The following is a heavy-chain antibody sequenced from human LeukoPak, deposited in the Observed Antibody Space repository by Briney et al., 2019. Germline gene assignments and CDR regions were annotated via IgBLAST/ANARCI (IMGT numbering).Heavy chain of an antibody. D-gene: IGHD3-22*01. CDR3: ARAPSEIGGYYPEYFRH. V-gene: IGHV3-74*01. CDR2: IKSDGST. CDR1: GFTFSTYW. Sequence: GGSLRLSCAASGFTFSTYWMHWVRQAPGKGLVWVSRIKSDGSTNYADSVKGRFTISRDNAKNTVSLQMNSLRPEDTGVYYCARAPSEIGGYYPEYFRHWGQGTLVTLPS. J-gene: IGHJ1*01.